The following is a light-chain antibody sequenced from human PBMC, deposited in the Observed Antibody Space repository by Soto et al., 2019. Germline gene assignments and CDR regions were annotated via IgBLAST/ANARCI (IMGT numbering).Light chain of an antibody. CDR1: QSLSSD. J-gene: IGKJ1*01. CDR2: GAS. V-gene: IGKV3-15*01. Sequence: IVMTQSPATLSVSPGERATLSCRASQSLSSDLAWYQQKVGQAPRLLIYGASTRATGIPARYSGSGSGTEFNFTISSLQSEDFAVYYCQQYNKWPRTSGQGTKVEIX. CDR3: QQYNKWPRT.